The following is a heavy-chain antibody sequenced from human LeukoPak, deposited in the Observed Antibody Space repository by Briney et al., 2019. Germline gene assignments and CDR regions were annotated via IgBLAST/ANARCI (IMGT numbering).Heavy chain of an antibody. Sequence: ASVKVSCKASGHTFTGYYMHWVRQATGRGLEWMGWMNPNSGNTGYAQKFQGRVTITRNTSISTAYMELSSLRSEDTAVYYCARGLTTGSVYWGQGTLVTVSS. V-gene: IGHV1-8*03. D-gene: IGHD4/OR15-4a*01. CDR1: GHTFTGYY. J-gene: IGHJ4*02. CDR3: ARGLTTGSVY. CDR2: MNPNSGNT.